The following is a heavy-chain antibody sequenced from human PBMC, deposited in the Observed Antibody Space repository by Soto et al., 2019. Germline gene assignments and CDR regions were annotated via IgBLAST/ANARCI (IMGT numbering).Heavy chain of an antibody. J-gene: IGHJ3*02. CDR1: GDSVSSNSAA. V-gene: IGHV6-1*01. CDR3: ARESVRDCSSTSCYRAPRDDALDI. D-gene: IGHD2-2*02. CDR2: TYYRSKWYN. Sequence: PSQTLSLTCAISGDSVSSNSAAWNWIRQSPSRGLEWLGRTYYRSKWYNDYAVSVKSRITINPDTSKNQFSLQLNSVTPEDTAVYYCARESVRDCSSTSCYRAPRDDALDIWGQGTMVTVSS.